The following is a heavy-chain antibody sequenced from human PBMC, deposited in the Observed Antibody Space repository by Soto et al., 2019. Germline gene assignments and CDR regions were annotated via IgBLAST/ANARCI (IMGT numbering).Heavy chain of an antibody. D-gene: IGHD4-17*01. CDR2: MNPNSGNT. J-gene: IGHJ4*02. V-gene: IGHV1-8*01. Sequence: QVQLVQSGAEVKKPGASVKVSCKASGYTFTSYDINWVRQATGQGLEWMGWMNPNSGNTGYAQKLQSRVTMTRNTSISTASLEPSSLRSEDTAVYYCARSTNDYADRHWGQGTLVTVSS. CDR3: ARSTNDYADRH. CDR1: GYTFTSYD.